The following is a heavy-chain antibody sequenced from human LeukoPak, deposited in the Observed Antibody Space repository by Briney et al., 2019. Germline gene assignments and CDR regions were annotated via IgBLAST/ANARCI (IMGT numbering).Heavy chain of an antibody. Sequence: PGGSLRLSCAASGFTVSSNYMSWVRQAPGKGLEWVSVIYSGGSTYYADSVKGRFTISRHNSKNTLYLQMNSLRAEDTAVYYCARVKGSGWYEVDYWGQGTLVTVSS. V-gene: IGHV3-53*01. CDR2: IYSGGST. J-gene: IGHJ4*02. CDR3: ARVKGSGWYEVDY. D-gene: IGHD6-19*01. CDR1: GFTVSSNY.